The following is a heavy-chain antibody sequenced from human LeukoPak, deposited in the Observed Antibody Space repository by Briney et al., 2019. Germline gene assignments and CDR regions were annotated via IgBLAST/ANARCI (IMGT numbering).Heavy chain of an antibody. J-gene: IGHJ4*02. CDR1: GGSISSYY. D-gene: IGHD3-22*01. CDR3: ARGDYYDSSGYYLLDY. CDR2: IYYSGST. Sequence: SETLSLTCTVSGGSISSYYWSWIRQPPGRGLEWIGYIYYSGSTNYNPSLKSRVTISVDTSKNQFSLKLSSVTAADTAVYYCARGDYYDSSGYYLLDYWGQGTLVTVSS. V-gene: IGHV4-59*01.